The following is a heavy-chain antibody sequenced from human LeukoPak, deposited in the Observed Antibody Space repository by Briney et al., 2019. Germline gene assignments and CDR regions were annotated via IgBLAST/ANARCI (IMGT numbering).Heavy chain of an antibody. CDR2: IRSKANSYAT. D-gene: IGHD3-10*01. J-gene: IGHJ4*02. CDR1: GFTFSGSA. CDR3: AKGIVKVRGENYFDY. Sequence: PGGSLRLSCAASGFTFSGSAMHWVRQASGKGLEWVGRIRSKANSYATAYAASVKGRFTISRDDSKNTAYLQMNSLKTEDTAVYYCAKGIVKVRGENYFDYWGQGTLVTVSS. V-gene: IGHV3-73*01.